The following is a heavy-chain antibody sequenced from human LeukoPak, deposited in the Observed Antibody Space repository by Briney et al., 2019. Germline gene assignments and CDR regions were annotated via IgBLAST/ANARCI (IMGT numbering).Heavy chain of an antibody. CDR2: IGDSGGRT. V-gene: IGHV3-23*01. Sequence: GGSLRLSCAASGFAFSRNAMSWVRQAPGKGLEWVSSIGDSGGRTYYADSVKGLFTISRDTSKNTLYRQMDSLSAEDAAVYYCAKYRGYGDSYDSWGQGTLVTVSS. D-gene: IGHD5-12*01. CDR1: GFAFSRNA. CDR3: AKYRGYGDSYDS. J-gene: IGHJ4*02.